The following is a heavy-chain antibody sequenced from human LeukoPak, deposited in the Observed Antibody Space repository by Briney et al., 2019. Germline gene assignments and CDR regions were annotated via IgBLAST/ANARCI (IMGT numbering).Heavy chain of an antibody. CDR2: INPNSGGT. CDR1: GYTLTELS. CDR3: AREEAAAGTRNSGAFDI. V-gene: IGHV1-2*04. Sequence: PVASVKVSCKVSGYTLTELSMHWVRQAPGQGLEWMGWINPNSGGTNYAQKFQGWVTMTRDTSISTAYMELSRLRSDDTAVYYCAREEAAAGTRNSGAFDIWGQGTMVTVSS. D-gene: IGHD6-13*01. J-gene: IGHJ3*02.